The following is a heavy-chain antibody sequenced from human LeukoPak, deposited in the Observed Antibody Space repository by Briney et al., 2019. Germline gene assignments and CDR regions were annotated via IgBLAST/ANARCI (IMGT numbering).Heavy chain of an antibody. Sequence: GRSLRLSCVASGFTFSIYGMHWVRQAPGKGPEWVAVASYDGSNKYYADSVKGRFTISRDNSKNTLYLQMNSLRAEDTAVYYCAKDRNAPSQWEQPPYYFYGMVAWGQGTTVTVSS. CDR3: AKDRNAPSQWEQPPYYFYGMVA. J-gene: IGHJ6*02. D-gene: IGHD1-26*01. CDR1: GFTFSIYG. V-gene: IGHV3-30*18. CDR2: ASYDGSNK.